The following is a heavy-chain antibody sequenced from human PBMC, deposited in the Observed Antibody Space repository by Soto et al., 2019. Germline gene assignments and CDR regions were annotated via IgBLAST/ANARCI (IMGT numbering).Heavy chain of an antibody. CDR3: ARDKAYSGSYYIHYYYGMDV. J-gene: IGHJ6*02. CDR2: ISAYNGNT. Sequence: QVQLVQSGAEVKKPGASVKVSCKASGYTFTSYGISWVRQAPAQGLEWMGWISAYNGNTNYAQKLQGRVTMTTDTSTSTAYMELRSLRSDDTAVYYCARDKAYSGSYYIHYYYGMDVWGQGTTVTVSS. V-gene: IGHV1-18*01. CDR1: GYTFTSYG. D-gene: IGHD1-26*01.